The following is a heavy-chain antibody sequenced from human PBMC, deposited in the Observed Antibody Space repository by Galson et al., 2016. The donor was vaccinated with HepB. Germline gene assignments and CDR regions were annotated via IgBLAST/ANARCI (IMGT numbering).Heavy chain of an antibody. CDR3: AHTSSTSTWTFYYYFTLDV. CDR2: IYWDDDK. D-gene: IGHD2-2*01. Sequence: PALVKPTQTLTLTCTFSGFSLTTSAVGVGWVRQPPGKAPEWLALIYWDDDKRYSPSLKRRLTITKDTSKNQVVLTITNVDPVDTATYYCAHTSSTSTWTFYYYFTLDVWGQGTTVTVSS. CDR1: GFSLTTSAVG. J-gene: IGHJ6*02. V-gene: IGHV2-5*02.